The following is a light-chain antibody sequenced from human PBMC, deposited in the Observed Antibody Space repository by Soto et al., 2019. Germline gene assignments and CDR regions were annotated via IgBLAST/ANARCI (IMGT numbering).Light chain of an antibody. Sequence: EIVMTQSPATLSVSPGERATLSCRASQSVSSNLAWYQQKPGKAPRLLIYGASTRATGIPARFSGSGSGTEFTLTISSLQSEDFAVYYCQQYNNWPPMALGQGTKVEIK. CDR1: QSVSSN. CDR3: QQYNNWPPMA. J-gene: IGKJ1*01. V-gene: IGKV3-15*01. CDR2: GAS.